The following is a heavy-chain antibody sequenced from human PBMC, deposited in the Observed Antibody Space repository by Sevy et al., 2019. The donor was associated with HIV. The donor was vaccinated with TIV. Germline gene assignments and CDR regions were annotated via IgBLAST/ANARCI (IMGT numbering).Heavy chain of an antibody. CDR3: AKDLFTIFGVVIPRLRFDY. D-gene: IGHD3-3*01. J-gene: IGHJ4*02. V-gene: IGHV3-23*01. CDR2: ISGSGGST. Sequence: GGSPRLSCAASGFTFSSYAMSWVRQAPGKGLEWVSAISGSGGSTYYADSVKGRFTISRDNSKNTLYLQMNSLRAEDTAVYYCAKDLFTIFGVVIPRLRFDYWGQGTLVTVSS. CDR1: GFTFSSYA.